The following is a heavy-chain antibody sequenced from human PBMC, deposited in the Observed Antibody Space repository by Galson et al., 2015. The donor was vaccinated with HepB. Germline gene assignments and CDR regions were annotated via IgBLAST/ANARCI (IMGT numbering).Heavy chain of an antibody. Sequence: SVKVSCKASGYTFTDSYMHWVRQAPGQGLEWMGWINPNSGGTNYAQKFQGRVTISLDTSKNQFSLKLSSVTAADTAVYYCASPMVTPGRFDIWGQGTMVTVSS. V-gene: IGHV1-2*02. CDR3: ASPMVTPGRFDI. CDR2: INPNSGGT. D-gene: IGHD4-23*01. J-gene: IGHJ3*02. CDR1: GYTFTDSY.